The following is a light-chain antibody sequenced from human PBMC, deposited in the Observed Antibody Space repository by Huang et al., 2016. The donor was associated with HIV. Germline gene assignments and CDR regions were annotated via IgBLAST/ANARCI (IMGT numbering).Light chain of an antibody. J-gene: IGKJ5*01. V-gene: IGKV1-27*01. CDR3: QKYNSAPIT. CDR1: QAIDNY. Sequence: DIQMTQSPSSLSASVGDSVTITCRASQAIDNYLAWYQQKTGKVTKLLIFAASALKSGVPPRFSGSGSGTHFSLNISSLQPEDVATYYCQKYNSAPITFGQGTRLEI. CDR2: AAS.